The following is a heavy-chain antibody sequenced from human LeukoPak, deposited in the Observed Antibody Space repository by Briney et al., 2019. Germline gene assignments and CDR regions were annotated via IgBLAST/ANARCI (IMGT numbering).Heavy chain of an antibody. CDR2: ISASGGST. D-gene: IGHD3-3*01. CDR1: GFPFSSYT. V-gene: IGHV3-23*01. J-gene: IGHJ4*02. Sequence: GGSLRLSCAASGFPFSSYTMSWVRQAPGMGLEWVSAISASGGSTYYADSVKGRFTISRDSSKNTLYLQMNSLRAEDTAIYYCAKDRAVTSDSNYVVYWGQRTLVTVSS. CDR3: AKDRAVTSDSNYVVY.